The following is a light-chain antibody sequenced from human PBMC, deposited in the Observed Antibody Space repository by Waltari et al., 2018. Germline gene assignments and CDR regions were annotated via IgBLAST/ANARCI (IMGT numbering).Light chain of an antibody. CDR1: NIERRS. V-gene: IGLV3-21*02. J-gene: IGLJ1*01. CDR3: QIWDTLSHHFV. Sequence: SFVLTQPPSVSVAPGQTARITCWGNNIERRSINWYQQKPGQAPVLVVYDDIDRPSGIPGRLSGSKSGNTATLSITRVEAGDEADYYCQIWDTLSHHFVFGAGTKVTVL. CDR2: DDI.